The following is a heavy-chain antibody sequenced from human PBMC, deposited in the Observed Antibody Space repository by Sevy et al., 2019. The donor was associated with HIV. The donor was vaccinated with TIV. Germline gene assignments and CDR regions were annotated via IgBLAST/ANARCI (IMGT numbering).Heavy chain of an antibody. V-gene: IGHV4-34*01. J-gene: IGHJ6*02. CDR1: GGSFSTNH. CDR2: INDSGST. Sequence: SGTLSLTCAVYGGSFSTNHWSWVRQSPGKGLQYIGEINDSGSTYYNPSFKSRVIMSVDTSRNQFSLNLRFVTAADTAVYFCARGRSRFQIPGFYGMDVWGQGTTVTVSS. CDR3: ARGRSRFQIPGFYGMDV. D-gene: IGHD2-2*01.